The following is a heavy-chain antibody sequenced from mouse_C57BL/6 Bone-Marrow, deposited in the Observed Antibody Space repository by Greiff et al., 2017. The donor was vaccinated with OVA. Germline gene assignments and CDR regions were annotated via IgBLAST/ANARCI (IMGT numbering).Heavy chain of an antibody. CDR3: ARDHHYYGSRGDFDV. V-gene: IGHV5-16*01. D-gene: IGHD1-1*01. CDR2: INYDGSST. J-gene: IGHJ1*03. CDR1: GFTFSDYY. Sequence: EVQLVESEGGLVQPGSSMKLSCTASGFTFSDYYMAWVRQVPEKGLEWVANINYDGSSTYYLDSLKSRFIISRDNAKNILYLQMSSLKSEDTATYYCARDHHYYGSRGDFDVWGTGTTVTVSS.